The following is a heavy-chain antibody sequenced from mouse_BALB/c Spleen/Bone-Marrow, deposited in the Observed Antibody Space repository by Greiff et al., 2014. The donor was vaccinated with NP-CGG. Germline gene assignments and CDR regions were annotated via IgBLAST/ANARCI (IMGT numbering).Heavy chain of an antibody. CDR1: GFAFSSYD. Sequence: EVQRVESGGGLVKPGGSLKLSCAASGFAFSSYDMSWVRQTPEKRLEWVAYISHGGGTTYYSDTVKGRFTISRDNAKNTLYLQMSSLKSENTAIYYCTRQGVSSPYYYARDYWVQGPSFPFSS. CDR2: ISHGGGTT. V-gene: IGHV5-12-1*01. CDR3: TRQGVSSPYYYARDY. J-gene: IGHJ4*01.